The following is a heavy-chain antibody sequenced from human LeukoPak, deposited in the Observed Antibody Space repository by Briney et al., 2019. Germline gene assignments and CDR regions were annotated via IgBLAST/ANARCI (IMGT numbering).Heavy chain of an antibody. V-gene: IGHV4-4*02. CDR2: IYQSGST. D-gene: IGHD3-10*01. J-gene: IGHJ4*02. CDR1: GGSISRSNW. Sequence: SGTLSLTCDISGGSISRSNWWSWVRQPPGKGLEWIGEIYQSGSTNYNPSLKSRVTISVDRSKNQFSLKVNSVTAADTAVYYCARGEEYGSGTVHFEYWGQGTLVTVSS. CDR3: ARGEEYGSGTVHFEY.